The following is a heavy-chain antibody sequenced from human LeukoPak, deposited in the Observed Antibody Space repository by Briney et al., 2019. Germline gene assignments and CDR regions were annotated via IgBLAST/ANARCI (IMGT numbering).Heavy chain of an antibody. V-gene: IGHV3-23*01. Sequence: GGSLRLSCAASGFSFNSAAMTWVRQAPGKGLEWVSLVSNSGANTYYADSVKGRFTISRDNSKNTLYLQMNSLRAEDTAIYYCAKDIQGSYWGQGTLVTVSS. CDR1: GFSFNSAA. D-gene: IGHD2-21*01. CDR2: VSNSGANT. J-gene: IGHJ4*02. CDR3: AKDIQGSY.